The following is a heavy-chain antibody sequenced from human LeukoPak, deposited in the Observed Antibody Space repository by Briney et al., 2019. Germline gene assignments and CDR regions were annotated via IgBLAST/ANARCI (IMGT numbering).Heavy chain of an antibody. Sequence: SETLSLTCTVSGGTISSSSYYWGWIRQPPGKGLEWVGSIYYSESTYYNSSINSRVTISVDTSKNQFSLKLSSESAADPAVYYCANDVGATAYYYCGMDVWAQGTTVTVSS. CDR2: IYYSEST. J-gene: IGHJ6*02. D-gene: IGHD1-26*01. CDR3: ANDVGATAYYYCGMDV. V-gene: IGHV4-39*01. CDR1: GGTISSSSYY.